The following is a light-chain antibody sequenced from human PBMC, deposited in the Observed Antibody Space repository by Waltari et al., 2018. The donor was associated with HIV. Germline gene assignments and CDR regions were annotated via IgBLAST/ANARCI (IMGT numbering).Light chain of an antibody. CDR2: DAS. Sequence: DIQMTQSPASLTASVGDRVTLTCGASQGIGNSLAWYQQRPGEAPKLLLYDASTLQAGVSSRFSGGRSGTDYTLIINTLQPEDAATYYCQQYSGPPPTFGLGT. J-gene: IGKJ1*01. V-gene: IGKV1-NL1*01. CDR1: QGIGNS. CDR3: QQYSGPPPT.